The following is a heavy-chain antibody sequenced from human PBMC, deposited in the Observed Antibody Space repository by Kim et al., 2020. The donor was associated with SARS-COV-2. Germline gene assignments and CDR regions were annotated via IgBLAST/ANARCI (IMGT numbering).Heavy chain of an antibody. D-gene: IGHD5-12*01. J-gene: IGHJ4*02. CDR3: ARGGSVDF. CDR2: DGSAK. Sequence: DGSAKKYVDSVEGRFTVSRDNAKNSLYLQMSSLRAEDTALYYCARGGSVDFWGQGTLVTVSS. V-gene: IGHV3-7*01.